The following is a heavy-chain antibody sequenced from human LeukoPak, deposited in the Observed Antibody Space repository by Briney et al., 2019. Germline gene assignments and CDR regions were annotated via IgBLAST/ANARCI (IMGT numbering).Heavy chain of an antibody. D-gene: IGHD3-22*01. CDR1: GYSISSGYY. J-gene: IGHJ4*02. V-gene: IGHV4-38-2*01. Sequence: PSETLSLTCAVSGYSISSGYYWGWLRQPPGKGLEWIGSIYHSGNTYYNPSLTSRVTISLGTSKNQFSLKLSSVTATDTAVYYCARLKDSSGYYPNYFDYWGQGTLVTVSS. CDR3: ARLKDSSGYYPNYFDY. CDR2: IYHSGNT.